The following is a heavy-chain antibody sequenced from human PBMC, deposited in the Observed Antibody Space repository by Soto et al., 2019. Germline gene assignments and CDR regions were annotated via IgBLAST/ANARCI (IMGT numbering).Heavy chain of an antibody. J-gene: IGHJ4*02. CDR1: GFTFSSYS. Sequence: VQLVESGGGLVKPGGSLRLSCAASGFTFSSYSMNWVRQAPGKGLEWVSSISSSSSYIYYADSVKGRFTISRDNAKNSLYLQMNSLRAEDTAVYYCARAEAVAGTGDYWGQGTLVTVSS. CDR2: ISSSSSYI. CDR3: ARAEAVAGTGDY. V-gene: IGHV3-21*01. D-gene: IGHD6-19*01.